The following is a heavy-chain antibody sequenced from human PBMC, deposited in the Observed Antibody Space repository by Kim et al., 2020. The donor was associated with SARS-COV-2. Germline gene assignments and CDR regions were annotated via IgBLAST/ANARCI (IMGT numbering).Heavy chain of an antibody. J-gene: IGHJ6*02. V-gene: IGHV5-10-1*01. Sequence: GESLKISRKGSGYSFTSYWISWVRQMPGKGLEWMGRIDPSDSYTNYSPSFQGHVTISADKSISTAYLQWSSLKASDTAMYYCARSPGDPYGMDVWGQGTTVTVSS. CDR2: IDPSDSYT. CDR3: ARSPGDPYGMDV. D-gene: IGHD7-27*01. CDR1: GYSFTSYW.